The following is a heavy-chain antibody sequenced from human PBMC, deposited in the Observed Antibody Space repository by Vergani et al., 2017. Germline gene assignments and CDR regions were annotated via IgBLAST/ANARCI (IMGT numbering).Heavy chain of an antibody. CDR2: IYPGDSDT. CDR1: GYSFTSYW. Sequence: EVQLVQSGAEVKKPGESLKISCKGSGYSFTSYWISWVRQMPGKGLEWMGIIYPGDSDTRYSPSFQGQVTISADKSISTAYLQWSSLKASDTAMYYCARTLCGGDCYHYYFDYWGQGTLVTVSS. J-gene: IGHJ4*02. V-gene: IGHV5-51*01. D-gene: IGHD2-21*02. CDR3: ARTLCGGDCYHYYFDY.